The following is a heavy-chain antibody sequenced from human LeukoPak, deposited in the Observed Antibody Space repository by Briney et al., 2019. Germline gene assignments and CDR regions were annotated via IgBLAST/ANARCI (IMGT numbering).Heavy chain of an antibody. CDR2: ISAYNGNT. CDR3: ARDAYVVVTATGMDV. D-gene: IGHD2-21*02. J-gene: IGHJ6*02. Sequence: ASVKVSCKASGYTFTSYGISWVRQAPGQGLEWMGWISAYNGNTNYAQKLQGRVTMTTDTSTSTAYMELRSLRSDDTAVYYCARDAYVVVTATGMDVWGQGTTVTVSS. CDR1: GYTFTSYG. V-gene: IGHV1-18*01.